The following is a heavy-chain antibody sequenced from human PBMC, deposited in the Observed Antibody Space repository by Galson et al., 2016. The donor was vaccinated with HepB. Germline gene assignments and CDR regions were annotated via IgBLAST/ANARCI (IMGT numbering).Heavy chain of an antibody. CDR3: AKGSAGVYGTIFDY. J-gene: IGHJ4*02. Sequence: MHWVRQAPGKGLEWVAVISYDGNNQYYADSVKGRFTISRDNSKKTLDLQMSSLSPEDTAVYHCAKGSAGVYGTIFDYWGQGTQVTVAP. D-gene: IGHD6-13*01. CDR2: ISYDGNNQ. V-gene: IGHV3-30*18.